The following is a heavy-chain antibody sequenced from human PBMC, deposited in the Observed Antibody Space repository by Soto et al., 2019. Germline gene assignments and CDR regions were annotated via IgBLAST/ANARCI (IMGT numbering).Heavy chain of an antibody. V-gene: IGHV3-53*01. Sequence: GGSLRLSCAASGFTVSSNYMSWVRQAPGKGLEWDSVIYSGGSTYYADSVRGRFTISRDNSNNTLYLQMKSLRAEDTAVYYCARDPPATRHGMDVWGQGTTVTVSS. CDR3: ARDPPATRHGMDV. CDR1: GFTVSSNY. J-gene: IGHJ6*02. CDR2: IYSGGST.